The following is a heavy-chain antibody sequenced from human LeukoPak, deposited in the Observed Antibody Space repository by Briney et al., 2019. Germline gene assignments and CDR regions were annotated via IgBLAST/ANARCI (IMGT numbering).Heavy chain of an antibody. D-gene: IGHD1-26*01. V-gene: IGHV4-4*07. J-gene: IGHJ4*02. Sequence: SETLSLTCTVSGGSISSYYWSWIRQPAGKGLEWIGRIYTSGSTNYNPSLKSRVTMSVDTSKNQFSLKLSSVTAADTAVYYCASLRERSYYARGFDYWGREPWSPSPQ. CDR3: ASLRERSYYARGFDY. CDR2: IYTSGST. CDR1: GGSISSYY.